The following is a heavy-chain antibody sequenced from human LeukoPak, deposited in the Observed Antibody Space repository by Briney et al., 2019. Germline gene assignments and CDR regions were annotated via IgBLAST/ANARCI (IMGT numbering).Heavy chain of an antibody. D-gene: IGHD6-13*01. CDR1: GGTFISYA. CDR3: ARGGSIAAAGTRFDY. Sequence: SVKVSCKASGGTFISYAISWVRQAPGQGLEWMGGTIPIFGTANYAQKFQGRVTITADESTSTAYMELSSLRSEDTAVYYCARGGSIAAAGTRFDYWGQGTLVTVSS. J-gene: IGHJ4*02. CDR2: TIPIFGTA. V-gene: IGHV1-69*13.